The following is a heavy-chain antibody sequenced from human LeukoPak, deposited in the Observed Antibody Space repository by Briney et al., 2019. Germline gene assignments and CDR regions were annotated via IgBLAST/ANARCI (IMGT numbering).Heavy chain of an antibody. J-gene: IGHJ4*02. Sequence: SETLSLTCTISGDSISSSNYYWGWIRQPPGKELEWIGNIYYSGRTYYNPSLKSRVTISVDTSKNDFSLKLSSVTAADTAVYYCARLYYYDSSGPPLWGQGTMVAVSS. CDR1: GDSISSSNYY. D-gene: IGHD3-22*01. V-gene: IGHV4-39*02. CDR2: IYYSGRT. CDR3: ARLYYYDSSGPPL.